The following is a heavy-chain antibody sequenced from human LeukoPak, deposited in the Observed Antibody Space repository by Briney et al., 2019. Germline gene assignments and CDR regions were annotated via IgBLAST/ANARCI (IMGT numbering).Heavy chain of an antibody. CDR2: IGAYNGNT. Sequence: ASVKVSCKASGYTFTSYGISWVRQAPGQGLEWMGWIGAYNGNTNYAQKLQGRVTMTTDTSTSTAYMELRSLRSDDTAVYYCARDRRYCGGDCYWLTANYWGQGTLVTVSS. CDR3: ARDRRYCGGDCYWLTANY. D-gene: IGHD2-21*02. J-gene: IGHJ4*02. V-gene: IGHV1-18*01. CDR1: GYTFTSYG.